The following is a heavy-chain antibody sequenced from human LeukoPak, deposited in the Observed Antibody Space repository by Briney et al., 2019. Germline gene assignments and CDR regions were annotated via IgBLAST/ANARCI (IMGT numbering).Heavy chain of an antibody. CDR2: ISSSGSTI. CDR3: ARGLAAAGSWYWFDP. J-gene: IGHJ5*02. V-gene: IGHV3-11*04. CDR1: GFTFSDYY. D-gene: IGHD6-13*01. Sequence: GGSLRLSCVASGFTFSDYYMSWIRQAPGKGLEWVSYISSSGSTIYYADSVKGRFTISRDNAKNSLYLQMNSLRAEDTAVYYCARGLAAAGSWYWFDPWGQGTLVTVSS.